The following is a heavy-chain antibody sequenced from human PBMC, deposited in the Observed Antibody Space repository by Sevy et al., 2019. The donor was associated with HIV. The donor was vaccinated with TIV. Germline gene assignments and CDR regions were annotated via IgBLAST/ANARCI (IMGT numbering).Heavy chain of an antibody. D-gene: IGHD6-13*01. Sequence: GGSLRLSCTDSGFTFGDYCMSWVRQAPGKGLEWVAFLKSDVYGGTVDNAASVRGRFVISRDDSKTIAYLQMNDLKTEDTGVYYCTRWKAAQSIFDYWGQGALVTVSS. CDR1: GFTFGDYC. V-gene: IGHV3-49*04. J-gene: IGHJ4*02. CDR3: TRWKAAQSIFDY. CDR2: LKSDVYGGTV.